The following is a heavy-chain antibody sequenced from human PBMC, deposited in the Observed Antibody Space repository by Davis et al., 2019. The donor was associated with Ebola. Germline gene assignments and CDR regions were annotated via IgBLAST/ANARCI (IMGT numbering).Heavy chain of an antibody. Sequence: AASVKVSCKASGGTFSSYVISWVRQAAGQGPEWMGGIIPIFGTANYAQKFQGRVTMTRDTSTSTAYMELSSLRSEDTAVYYYARASWATVGTRWFDPWGQGTLVTVSS. CDR1: GGTFSSYV. CDR2: IIPIFGTA. V-gene: IGHV1-69*05. D-gene: IGHD6-13*01. J-gene: IGHJ5*02. CDR3: ARASWATVGTRWFDP.